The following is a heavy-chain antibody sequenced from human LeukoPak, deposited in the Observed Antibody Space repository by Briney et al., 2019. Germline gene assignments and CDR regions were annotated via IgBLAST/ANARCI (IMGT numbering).Heavy chain of an antibody. D-gene: IGHD2-2*01. J-gene: IGHJ4*02. CDR1: GFTFSSYA. V-gene: IGHV3-23*01. Sequence: GGSLRLSCAASGFTFSSYAMSWVRQAPGKGLEWVSAISGSGGSTYYADSVKGRFTISRDNSKNTLYLQMNSLRAEDTAVYYCAKSRVGYCSSTSCSYPFYFDYWGQGTLVTVSS. CDR3: AKSRVGYCSSTSCSYPFYFDY. CDR2: ISGSGGST.